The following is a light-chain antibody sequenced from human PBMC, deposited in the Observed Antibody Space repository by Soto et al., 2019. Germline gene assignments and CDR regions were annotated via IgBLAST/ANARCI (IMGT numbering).Light chain of an antibody. Sequence: VMTQSPATLSLSPGERATLSCRASQSVSSSYLSWYQQKPGQAPRLLIYGASTRATGIPARFSGSGSGTDFTLTISSLQPEDFAVYYCQQDYNLPPTFGGGTKVDIK. CDR1: QSVSSSY. CDR3: QQDYNLPPT. V-gene: IGKV3D-7*01. J-gene: IGKJ4*01. CDR2: GAS.